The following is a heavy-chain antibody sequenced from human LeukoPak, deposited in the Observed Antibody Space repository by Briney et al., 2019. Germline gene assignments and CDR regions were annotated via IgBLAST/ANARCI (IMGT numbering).Heavy chain of an antibody. CDR3: ARDTDGGAFDI. V-gene: IGHV3-21*01. CDR2: ISSSSTDI. Sequence: GGSLRLSCAASRFSFSGYSMNWVRQAPGKGLEWVSFISSSSTDIYSAESLKGRFTISRDNAKNSVYLQMNSLRAEDTAVYYCARDTDGGAFDIWGQGTMVTVSS. J-gene: IGHJ3*02. CDR1: RFSFSGYS. D-gene: IGHD4-23*01.